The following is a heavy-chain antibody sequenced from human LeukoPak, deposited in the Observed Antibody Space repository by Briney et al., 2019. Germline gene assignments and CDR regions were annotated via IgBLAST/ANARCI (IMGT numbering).Heavy chain of an antibody. D-gene: IGHD6-19*01. V-gene: IGHV4-4*07. CDR1: GGSISSYY. CDR3: ARGRGIAVALWWFDP. Sequence: SETLSLTCTVSGGSISSYYWSWIRQPAGKGLEWIGRIYTSGSTNYNPSLKSRVTMSVDTSKHQFSLKLSSVTAADTAVYYCARGRGIAVALWWFDPWGQGTLVTVSS. J-gene: IGHJ5*02. CDR2: IYTSGST.